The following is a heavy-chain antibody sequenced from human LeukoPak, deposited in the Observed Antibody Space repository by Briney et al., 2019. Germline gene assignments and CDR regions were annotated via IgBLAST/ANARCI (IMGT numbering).Heavy chain of an antibody. V-gene: IGHV4-30-4*01. CDR3: ARAWQWLSY. J-gene: IGHJ4*02. Sequence: SETLSLTCTVSGGSISSGDYYWSWIRQPPGKGLEWIAYISHSGGTYYNPSLKSRASISLDTSRNQFSLKLSSVTAADTAVYYCARAWQWLSYWGQGTLVTVSS. CDR2: ISHSGGT. CDR1: GGSISSGDYY. D-gene: IGHD6-19*01.